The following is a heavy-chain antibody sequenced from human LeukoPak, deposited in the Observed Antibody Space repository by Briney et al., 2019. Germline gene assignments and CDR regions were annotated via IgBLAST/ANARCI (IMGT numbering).Heavy chain of an antibody. D-gene: IGHD3-3*01. J-gene: IGHJ4*02. Sequence: SETLSLTCTVSGGSISSGGYYWSWIRQYPGKGLEWIGYIYYSGSTYYNPSLKSRVTISVDTSKNQFSLKLSSVTAADTAVYYCARFGYDFWSGYDPLFDYWGQGTLVTVSS. CDR1: GGSISSGGYY. V-gene: IGHV4-31*03. CDR2: IYYSGST. CDR3: ARFGYDFWSGYDPLFDY.